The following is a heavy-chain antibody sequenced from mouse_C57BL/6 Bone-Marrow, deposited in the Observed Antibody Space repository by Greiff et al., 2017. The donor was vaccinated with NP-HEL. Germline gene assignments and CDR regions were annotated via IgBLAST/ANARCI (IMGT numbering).Heavy chain of an antibody. CDR1: GFTFSDYG. J-gene: IGHJ1*03. CDR2: ISTLAYSI. CDR3: ARLYGSSYWYFDV. V-gene: IGHV5-15*01. Sequence: EVQLVESGGGLVQPGGSLKLSCAASGFTFSDYGMAWVRQAPRQGPEWVAFISTLAYSIYYADPVTGRSTITTENAKNTLYLEMSSLRSEDTAMYYCARLYGSSYWYFDVWGTGTTVTVSS. D-gene: IGHD1-1*01.